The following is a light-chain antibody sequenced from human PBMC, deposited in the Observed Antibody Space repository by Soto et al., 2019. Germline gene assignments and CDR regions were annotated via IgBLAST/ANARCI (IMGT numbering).Light chain of an antibody. CDR3: QQYYSTLT. J-gene: IGKJ2*01. CDR2: WAS. CDR1: QSVLYSSNNKNY. V-gene: IGKV4-1*01. Sequence: DIVMTQSPDSLVVSLGERATINCKSSQSVLYSSNNKNYLAWYQQKPGQPPKLLIYWASTRESGVPDRFSGSGSGTDFTLTISSLQAEDVAVYYCQQYYSTLTFGQGTKREIK.